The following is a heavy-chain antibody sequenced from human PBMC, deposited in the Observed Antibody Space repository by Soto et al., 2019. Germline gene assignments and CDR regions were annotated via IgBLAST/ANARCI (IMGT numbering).Heavy chain of an antibody. V-gene: IGHV4-59*01. Sequence: SETLSLTCTVSGGSISSYYWSWIRQPPGKGLEWIGYIYYSGSTNYNPSLKSRVTISVDTSKNQFSLKLSSVTAADTAVYYCARVIRELGYYGMDVWGQGTTVTVSS. CDR1: GGSISSYY. CDR2: IYYSGST. D-gene: IGHD1-7*01. J-gene: IGHJ6*02. CDR3: ARVIRELGYYGMDV.